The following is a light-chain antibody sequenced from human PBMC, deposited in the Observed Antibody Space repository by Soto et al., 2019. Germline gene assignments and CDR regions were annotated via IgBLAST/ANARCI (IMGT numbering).Light chain of an antibody. V-gene: IGKV3-20*01. CDR1: QSVSSIY. CDR2: GAS. CDR3: QQYGSSPPGRT. J-gene: IGKJ4*01. Sequence: EIVFTQAPGTLSLSPGERATLSCRASQSVSSIYLAWYQQKPGQAPRLLIYGASSRATGIPDRFSGSGSGTDFTLTISRLEPEDFAVYYCQQYGSSPPGRTFGGGTKVDIK.